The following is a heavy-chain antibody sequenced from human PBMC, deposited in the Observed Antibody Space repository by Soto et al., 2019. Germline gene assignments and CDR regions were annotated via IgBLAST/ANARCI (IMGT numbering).Heavy chain of an antibody. CDR1: GFTFSSYA. CDR3: AREGYSGYDLAGLFDY. Sequence: GGSLRLSCAASGFTFSSYAMHWVRQAPGKGLEWVAVISYDGSNKYYADSVKGRFTISRDNSKNTLYLQMNSLRAEDTAVYYCAREGYSGYDLAGLFDYWGQGTLVTVSS. CDR2: ISYDGSNK. V-gene: IGHV3-30-3*01. J-gene: IGHJ4*02. D-gene: IGHD5-12*01.